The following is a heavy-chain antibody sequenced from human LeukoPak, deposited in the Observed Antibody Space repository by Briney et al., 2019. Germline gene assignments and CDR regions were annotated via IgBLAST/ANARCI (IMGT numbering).Heavy chain of an antibody. J-gene: IGHJ4*02. CDR2: ISWDGGST. V-gene: IGHV3-43D*03. CDR3: AKEMVGAFDY. Sequence: GGSLRLSCAASGFTFDDYAMHWVRQAPGKGLEWVSLISWDGGSTYYADSVKGRITMSRDNSKNSPYLQMNSLRAEDTALYYCAKEMVGAFDYWGQGTLVTVSS. CDR1: GFTFDDYA. D-gene: IGHD1-26*01.